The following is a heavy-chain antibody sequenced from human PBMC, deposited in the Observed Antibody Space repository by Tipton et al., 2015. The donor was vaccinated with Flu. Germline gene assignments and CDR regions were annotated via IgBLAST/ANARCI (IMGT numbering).Heavy chain of an antibody. J-gene: IGHJ4*02. CDR2: MYTSGST. CDR1: GGSLSSYY. V-gene: IGHV4-4*07. Sequence: TLSLTCTVSGGSLSSYYWSWIRQPAGKGLEWIGRMYTSGSTNYNPSLKSRLTMSVDASKQQFSLKLSSMTAADTAVYYCARGSGSGTFMIFDLWGQGTLVTVSS. D-gene: IGHD3-10*01. CDR3: ARGSGSGTFMIFDL.